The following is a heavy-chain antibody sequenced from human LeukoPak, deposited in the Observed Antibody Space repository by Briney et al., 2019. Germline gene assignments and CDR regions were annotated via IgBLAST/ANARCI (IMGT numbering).Heavy chain of an antibody. V-gene: IGHV6-1*01. J-gene: IGHJ5*02. CDR1: GDSLSSNSVT. Sequence: SRTLSLTCAISGDSLSSNSVTWNWLRHTPSRGREWRGRTYYRSTWYIDHAVSRGGRTTVNPDTSKNQFSLHLNSVTPEDTAVYYCARRLSQYDCFDPWGQGILVTVS. CDR3: ARRLSQYDCFDP. D-gene: IGHD2-2*01. CDR2: TYYRSTWYI.